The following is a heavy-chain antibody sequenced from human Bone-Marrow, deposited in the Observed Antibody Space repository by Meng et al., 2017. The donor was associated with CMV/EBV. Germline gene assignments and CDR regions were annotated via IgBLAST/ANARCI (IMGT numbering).Heavy chain of an antibody. CDR3: ARTQIAVEAGGTKTKYYFYGLDA. CDR1: GYTFRTDD. Sequence: ASVKFSWKASGYTFRTDDINWVRQATGQGLEWMGWMNTNNGNTGYAQKFQGRVSMTRDTSTSTAYMELTSLRSEDTAVYFCARTQIAVEAGGTKTKYYFYGLDAWGQGPTVPVSS. CDR2: MNTNNGNT. V-gene: IGHV1-8*02. D-gene: IGHD6-13*01. J-gene: IGHJ6*02.